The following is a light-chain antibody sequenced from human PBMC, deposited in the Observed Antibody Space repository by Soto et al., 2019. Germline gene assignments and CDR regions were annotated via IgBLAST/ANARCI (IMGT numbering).Light chain of an antibody. CDR3: QQFGSSVI. CDR1: QRVSTSD. CDR2: ETY. V-gene: IGKV3-20*01. Sequence: EIVLPQSPGTLSSSPGETATLTCRASQRVSTSDLARYQQKPGQPPRFIIYETYRRAPGIPDRISGSGSGTDFALTSSRGEPEDFAVYYCQQFGSSVIFGGGIKVEI. J-gene: IGKJ4*01.